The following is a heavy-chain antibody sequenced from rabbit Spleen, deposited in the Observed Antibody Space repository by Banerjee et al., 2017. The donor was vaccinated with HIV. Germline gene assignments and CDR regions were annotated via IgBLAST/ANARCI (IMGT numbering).Heavy chain of an antibody. CDR1: GFSFSSSDY. V-gene: IGHV1S40*01. Sequence: QSLEESGGDLVKPGASLTLTCTASGFSFSSSDYMCWVRQAPGKGLEWISCIAGSTSGFTYSATWAKGRFTISRSTSLNTVDLKMTSLTAADTATYFCARDGTGGSYFDLWGQGTLVTVS. CDR2: IAGSTSGFT. D-gene: IGHD8-1*01. CDR3: ARDGTGGSYFDL. J-gene: IGHJ4*01.